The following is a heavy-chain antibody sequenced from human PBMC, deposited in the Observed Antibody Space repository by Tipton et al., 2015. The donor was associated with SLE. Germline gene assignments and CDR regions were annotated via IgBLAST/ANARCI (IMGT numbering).Heavy chain of an antibody. CDR3: ARVSGSSPQVDY. CDR1: GGSFSGYY. CDR2: INHSGST. Sequence: TLSLTCAVYGGSFSGYYWSWIRQPPGKGLEWIGEINHSGSTNYNPSLKSRVTISVDTSKNQFSLKLSSVTAADTAAYYCARVSGSSPQVDYWGRGTLVTVSS. J-gene: IGHJ4*02. V-gene: IGHV4-34*01. D-gene: IGHD6-6*01.